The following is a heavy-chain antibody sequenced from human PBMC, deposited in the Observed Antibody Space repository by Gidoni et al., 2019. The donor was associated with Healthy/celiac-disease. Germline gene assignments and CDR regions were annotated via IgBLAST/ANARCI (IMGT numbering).Heavy chain of an antibody. V-gene: IGHV4-34*01. D-gene: IGHD2-2*02. CDR3: ARGSVVPAAIRASRYYYYYGMDV. J-gene: IGHJ6*02. CDR2: INHSGST. Sequence: QVQLQQWGAGLLKPSETLSLTCAVYGGSFSGYYWSWIRQPPGKGLEWIGEINHSGSTNYNPSLKSRVTISVDTSKNQFSLKLSSVTPADTAVYYCARGSVVPAAIRASRYYYYYGMDVWGQGTTVTVSS. CDR1: GGSFSGYY.